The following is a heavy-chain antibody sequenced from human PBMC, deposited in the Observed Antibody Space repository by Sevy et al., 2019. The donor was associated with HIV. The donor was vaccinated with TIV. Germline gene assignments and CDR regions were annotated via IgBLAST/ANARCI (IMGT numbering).Heavy chain of an antibody. J-gene: IGHJ3*02. Sequence: GGSLRLSCAASGLTFSNYAIHWVRQAPGKGLEWVAVISYDGSNKDYADSVKGRFAISRDNSKNTLYLQMNSLRVEDTAVYYCAKEATIVVMVAYAFDMWGQGTTVTVSS. CDR2: ISYDGSNK. CDR1: GLTFSNYA. V-gene: IGHV3-30*09. CDR3: AKEATIVVMVAYAFDM. D-gene: IGHD2-8*01.